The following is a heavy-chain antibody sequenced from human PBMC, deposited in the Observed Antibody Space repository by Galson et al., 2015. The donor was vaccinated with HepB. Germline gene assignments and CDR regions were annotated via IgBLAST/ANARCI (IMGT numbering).Heavy chain of an antibody. D-gene: IGHD2-15*01. Sequence: VRQAPGKGLEWVALISYEGSNKDYADSVKGRFTISRDNSKNTLYLQMNSLRDEDTAVYYCATVGFSGGSWDSDYYGMDVWDQGTTVTVSS. J-gene: IGHJ6*02. V-gene: IGHV3-30*03. CDR2: ISYEGSNK. CDR3: ATVGFSGGSWDSDYYGMDV.